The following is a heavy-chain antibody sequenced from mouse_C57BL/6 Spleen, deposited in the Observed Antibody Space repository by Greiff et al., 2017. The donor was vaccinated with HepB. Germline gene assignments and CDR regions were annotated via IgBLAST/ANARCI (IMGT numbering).Heavy chain of an antibody. D-gene: IGHD2-5*01. Sequence: VQLKQPGAELVMPGASVKLSCKASGYTFTSYWMHWVKQRPGQGLEWIGEIDPSDSYTNYNQKFKGKSTLTVDKSSSTAYMQLSSLTSEDSAVYYCARRGYSNYVAMDYWGQGTSVTVSS. V-gene: IGHV1-69*01. J-gene: IGHJ4*01. CDR3: ARRGYSNYVAMDY. CDR1: GYTFTSYW. CDR2: IDPSDSYT.